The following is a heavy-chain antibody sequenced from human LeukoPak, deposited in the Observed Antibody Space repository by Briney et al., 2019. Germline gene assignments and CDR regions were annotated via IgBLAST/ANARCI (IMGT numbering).Heavy chain of an antibody. CDR2: INHSGST. J-gene: IGHJ4*02. CDR3: ARVRPYDSSGRYFDH. V-gene: IGHV4-34*01. D-gene: IGHD3-22*01. CDR1: GGSFSGYY. Sequence: PSETLSLTCAVYGGSFSGYYWSWIRQPPGKGLEWIGEINHSGSTNYNPSLKSRVTISVDTSKNQFSLKLSSVTAADTAVYYCARVRPYDSSGRYFDHWGQGTLVTVSS.